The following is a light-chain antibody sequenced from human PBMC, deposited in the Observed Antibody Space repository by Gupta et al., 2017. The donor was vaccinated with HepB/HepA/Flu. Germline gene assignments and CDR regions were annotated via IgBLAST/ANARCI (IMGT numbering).Light chain of an antibody. CDR3: QQYDNLPYT. V-gene: IGKV1-33*01. CDR1: QDINNY. Sequence: DIQMTQSPSSLSASVGDRVTITCQASQDINNYLNWYQQKPGKAHDLLIYAASNLETGVPSRFSGSGSATDFTFTISSLQPEDIATYYCQQYDNLPYTFGQGTKLEIK. J-gene: IGKJ2*01. CDR2: AAS.